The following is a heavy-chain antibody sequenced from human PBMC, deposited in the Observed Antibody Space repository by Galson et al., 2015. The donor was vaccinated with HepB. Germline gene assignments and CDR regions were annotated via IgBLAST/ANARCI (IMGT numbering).Heavy chain of an antibody. J-gene: IGHJ4*02. CDR3: ARGVAGPDY. D-gene: IGHD6-19*01. CDR2: INQDGSEN. Sequence: SLRLSCAASGSTFSAYWMTWVRQAPGKGLEWVANINQDGSENYYVDSVRGRFTISRDNAENSLYLQMNSLRAEDTAVYYCARGVAGPDYWGQGTLVTVSS. V-gene: IGHV3-7*01. CDR1: GSTFSAYW.